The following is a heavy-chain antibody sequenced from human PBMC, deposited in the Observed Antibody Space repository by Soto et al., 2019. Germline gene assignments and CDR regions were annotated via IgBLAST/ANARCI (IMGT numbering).Heavy chain of an antibody. J-gene: IGHJ4*02. CDR3: VRDWTHYDSSGPGDY. Sequence: ASVKVSCKASGYTFTSYDIYWVRQAPGQGLEWMGWINAGNGDTKYSQKFQGRVTITRDTSATTAYMELSSLRSEDTAVYYCVRDWTHYDSSGPGDYWGQGTLVTVSS. CDR2: INAGNGDT. D-gene: IGHD3-22*01. CDR1: GYTFTSYD. V-gene: IGHV1-3*01.